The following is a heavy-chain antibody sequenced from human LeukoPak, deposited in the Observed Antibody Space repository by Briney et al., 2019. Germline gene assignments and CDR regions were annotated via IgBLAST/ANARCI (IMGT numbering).Heavy chain of an antibody. CDR1: GYTFAGYF. V-gene: IGHV1-2*06. Sequence: GASVKVSCKTSGYTFAGYFLHWVRQAPTQGLKWMGRINANSGDTDLAQDFQDRVTMTRDTSIYTAYMELSSLTSDDTAIYYCARDLISTPYWELDYWGQGTLVAVSS. J-gene: IGHJ4*02. CDR2: INANSGDT. D-gene: IGHD1-26*01. CDR3: ARDLISTPYWELDY.